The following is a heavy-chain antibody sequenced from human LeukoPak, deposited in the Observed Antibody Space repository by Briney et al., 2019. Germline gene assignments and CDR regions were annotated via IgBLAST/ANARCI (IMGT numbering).Heavy chain of an antibody. CDR2: INPNSGGT. J-gene: IGHJ4*02. CDR1: GYTFTGYY. D-gene: IGHD1-7*01. Sequence: SVKLSCKASGYTFTGYYMHWVRQAPGQGLEWMGWINPNSGGTNYAQKFQGRVTMTRDTSISTAYMELSRLRSDDTAVYYCAAGAVDNWNSGKLIDCWGQGTLVTVSS. V-gene: IGHV1-2*02. CDR3: AAGAVDNWNSGKLIDC.